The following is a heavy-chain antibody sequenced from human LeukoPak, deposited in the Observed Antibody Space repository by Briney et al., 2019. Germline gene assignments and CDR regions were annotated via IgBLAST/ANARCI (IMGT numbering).Heavy chain of an antibody. J-gene: IGHJ5*02. V-gene: IGHV3-73*01. CDR3: TRRESFLWWFDP. D-gene: IGHD3-16*01. CDR1: GFTLSGSA. Sequence: GGSLRLSCAASGFTLSGSAMHWVRQASGKGLEWVGRIRSKANSYATAYAASVKGRFTISRDDSKNTEYLQMNSLKTEDTAVYYCTRRESFLWWFDPWGQGTLVTVSS. CDR2: IRSKANSYAT.